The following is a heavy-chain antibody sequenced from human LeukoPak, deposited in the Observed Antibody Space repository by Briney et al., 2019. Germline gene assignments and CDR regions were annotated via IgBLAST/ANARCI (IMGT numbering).Heavy chain of an antibody. D-gene: IGHD3-10*01. CDR1: GFNVSSNY. J-gene: IGHJ4*02. V-gene: IGHV3-53*01. CDR3: AGPKFGELLYDY. Sequence: GGSLRLSCAASGFNVSSNYMSWVRQAPGKGLEWVSLLYNSGTTFYADSVKGRFTISRDNSKNTLYLQMNSLRVEDTASYYCAGPKFGELLYDYWGQGTLVTVSS. CDR2: LYNSGTT.